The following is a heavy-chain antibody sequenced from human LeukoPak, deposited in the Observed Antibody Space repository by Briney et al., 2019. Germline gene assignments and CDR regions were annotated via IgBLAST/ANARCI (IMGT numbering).Heavy chain of an antibody. Sequence: ASVKVSCKASGYTFTGYYMHWVRQAPGQGLEWMGRINPNSGGTNYAQKFQGRVTMTRDTSISTAYMELSRLRSDDTAVYYCARVLVGATPDITEPDFDYWGQGTLVTVSS. CDR2: INPNSGGT. D-gene: IGHD1-26*01. CDR1: GYTFTGYY. CDR3: ARVLVGATPDITEPDFDY. J-gene: IGHJ4*02. V-gene: IGHV1-2*06.